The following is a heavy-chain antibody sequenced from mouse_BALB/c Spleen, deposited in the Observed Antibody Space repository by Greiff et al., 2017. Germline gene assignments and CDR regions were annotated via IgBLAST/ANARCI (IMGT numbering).Heavy chain of an antibody. D-gene: IGHD1-1*01. J-gene: IGHJ4*01. CDR1: GFNIKDYY. CDR3: NAWDYYGSSYGYAMDY. CDR2: IDPENGDT. V-gene: IGHV14-4*02. Sequence: EVQLQQSGAELVRSGASVKLSCTASGFNIKDYYMHWVKQRPEQGLEWIGWIDPENGDTEYAPKFQGKATMTADTSSNTSYLQLSSLTSEDTAVYYCNAWDYYGSSYGYAMDYWGQGTSVTVSS.